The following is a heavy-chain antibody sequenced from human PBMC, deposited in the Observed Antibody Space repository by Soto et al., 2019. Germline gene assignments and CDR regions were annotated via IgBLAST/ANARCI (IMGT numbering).Heavy chain of an antibody. J-gene: IGHJ5*02. CDR3: AKGGYCSGGSCHPTPNWFDP. V-gene: IGHV3-23*01. CDR2: ISGSGGST. Sequence: GGSLRLSCAASGFTFSSYAMSWVRQAPGKGLEWVSAISGSGGSTYYADSVKGRFTISRDNSKNTLYLQMNSLRAEDTAVYYCAKGGYCSGGSCHPTPNWFDPWGQGTLVIVSS. D-gene: IGHD2-15*01. CDR1: GFTFSSYA.